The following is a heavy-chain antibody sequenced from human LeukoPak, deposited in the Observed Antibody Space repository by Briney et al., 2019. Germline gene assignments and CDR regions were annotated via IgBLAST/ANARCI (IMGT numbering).Heavy chain of an antibody. CDR1: GFTFSSCS. CDR2: ISSGSSTI. CDR3: AGPAHGSGSYFPFDY. D-gene: IGHD3-10*01. J-gene: IGHJ4*02. V-gene: IGHV3-48*02. Sequence: GGSLRLSCAASGFTFSSCSMNWVRQAPGKGLEWVSYISSGSSTIYYADSVKGRFTISRDNAKNSLYLQINSLRDEDTAVYYCAGPAHGSGSYFPFDYWGQGTLVTVSS.